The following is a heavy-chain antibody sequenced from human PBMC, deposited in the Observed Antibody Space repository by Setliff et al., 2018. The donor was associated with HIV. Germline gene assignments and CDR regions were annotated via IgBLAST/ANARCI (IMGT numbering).Heavy chain of an antibody. Sequence: ASVKVSCKASGYTFTSSGINWVRQAPGQGLEWMGWMNPKSGNTGYARKFQGRVTMTRKTSISTAYMELRSLRSDDTAVYYCARGYCSSTSCYGIYYFDNWGQGTPVTVSS. J-gene: IGHJ4*02. CDR2: MNPKSGNT. D-gene: IGHD2-2*01. CDR3: ARGYCSSTSCYGIYYFDN. V-gene: IGHV1-8*02. CDR1: GYTFTSSG.